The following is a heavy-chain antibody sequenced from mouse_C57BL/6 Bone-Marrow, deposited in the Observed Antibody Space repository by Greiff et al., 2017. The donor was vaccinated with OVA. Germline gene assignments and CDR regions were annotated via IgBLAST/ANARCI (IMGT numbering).Heavy chain of an antibody. D-gene: IGHD4-1*01. V-gene: IGHV5-17*01. J-gene: IGHJ3*01. Sequence: EVKLMESGGGLVKPGGSLKLSCAASGFTFSDYGMHWVRQAPEKGLEWVAYISSGSSTIYYADTVKGRFTISRDNAKNTLFLQMTSLRSEDTAMYYCARGAWDWFAYWGQGTLVTVSA. CDR3: ARGAWDWFAY. CDR2: ISSGSSTI. CDR1: GFTFSDYG.